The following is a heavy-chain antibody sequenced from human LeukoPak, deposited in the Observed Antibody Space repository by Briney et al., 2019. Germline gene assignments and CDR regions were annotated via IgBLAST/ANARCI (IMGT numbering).Heavy chain of an antibody. Sequence: PGGSLRLSCTASGFAISDNYMSWVRQAPGKGLEWVSIIYRDRTTRYADSVKGRFTISRDNSKNTLYLQMNSLRVEDTAVYYCAAGLDFDWFYGLDVWGQGTTVTVSS. J-gene: IGHJ6*02. CDR3: AAGLDFDWFYGLDV. CDR1: GFAISDNY. V-gene: IGHV3-66*01. CDR2: IYRDRTT. D-gene: IGHD3-9*01.